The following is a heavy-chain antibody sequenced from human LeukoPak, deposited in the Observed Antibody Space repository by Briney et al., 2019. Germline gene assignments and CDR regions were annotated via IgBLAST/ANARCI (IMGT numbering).Heavy chain of an antibody. V-gene: IGHV1-2*02. J-gene: IGHJ4*02. D-gene: IGHD3-22*01. CDR3: ARIGYDYDSSGYYYYFGN. CDR1: GYTFTAYN. Sequence: ASVKVSCKASGYTFTAYNMHWARQAPGQGLEWMGWINPNSGGTNYAQKFQGRVTVTRDKSISTAYMEMRRLRSDDTAVYYCARIGYDYDSSGYYYYFGNWGQGTLVTVSS. CDR2: INPNSGGT.